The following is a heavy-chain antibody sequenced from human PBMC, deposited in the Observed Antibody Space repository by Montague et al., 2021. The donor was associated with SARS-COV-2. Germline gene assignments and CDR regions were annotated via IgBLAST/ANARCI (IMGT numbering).Heavy chain of an antibody. D-gene: IGHD4-23*01. J-gene: IGHJ4*02. Sequence: SETLSLTCSVSGGSISGHYWSWIRQPPGKGLEFVGYLHHSGSTSYNFAHRSRVTISLDTSKNQFSLQLRSMTAADTAVYYCARGGGGLALDYWGQGTLVTVSS. CDR3: ARGGGGLALDY. CDR2: LHHSGST. V-gene: IGHV4-59*11. CDR1: GGSISGHY.